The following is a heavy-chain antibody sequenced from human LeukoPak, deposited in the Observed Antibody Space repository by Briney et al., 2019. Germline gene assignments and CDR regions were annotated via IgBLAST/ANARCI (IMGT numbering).Heavy chain of an antibody. CDR2: INHSAMS. Sequence: PSETLSLTCAVYGGSFSGYYWTWIRQPPGKGLEWIGEINHSAMSAYDPSLKSRVIISVDKSKNQFSLKLSSVTAADTAVYYYARAAAGYRFDYWGQGTLVTVSS. D-gene: IGHD6-13*01. V-gene: IGHV4-34*01. CDR3: ARAAAGYRFDY. CDR1: GGSFSGYY. J-gene: IGHJ4*02.